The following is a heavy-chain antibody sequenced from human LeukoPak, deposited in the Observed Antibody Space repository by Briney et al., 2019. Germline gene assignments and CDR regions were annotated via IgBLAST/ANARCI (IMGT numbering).Heavy chain of an antibody. V-gene: IGHV3-23*01. CDR2: ISFSGGGT. CDR3: AKDNTPGYYYYYYMDV. CDR1: RFTFSSYA. J-gene: IGHJ6*03. Sequence: GGSLRLSCAASRFTFSSYAMSWVRQAPGKGLEWVSTISFSGGGTYYTDSVKGRFTISRDNSKNTLYLLMNSLRAEDTAVYYCAKDNTPGYYYYYYMDVWGKGTTVTVSS.